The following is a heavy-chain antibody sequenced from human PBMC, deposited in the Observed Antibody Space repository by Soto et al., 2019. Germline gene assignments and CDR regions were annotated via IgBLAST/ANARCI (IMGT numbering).Heavy chain of an antibody. J-gene: IGHJ5*02. V-gene: IGHV4-34*01. CDR3: ASAPITIFGVVIIRVGWFDP. Sequence: PSETLSLTCAVYGGSFSGYYWSWIRQPPGKGLEWIGEINHSGSTNYNPSLKSRVTVSVDTSKNQFSLKLSSVTAADTAVYYCASAPITIFGVVIIRVGWFDPWGQGTLVTVSS. CDR1: GGSFSGYY. CDR2: INHSGST. D-gene: IGHD3-3*01.